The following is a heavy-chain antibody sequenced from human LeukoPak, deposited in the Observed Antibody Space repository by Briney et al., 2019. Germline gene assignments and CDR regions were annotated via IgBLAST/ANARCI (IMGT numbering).Heavy chain of an antibody. V-gene: IGHV3-23*01. CDR3: AKGCRGNSGRSPVFDY. D-gene: IGHD1-26*01. CDR1: GFTFSSYA. J-gene: IGHJ4*02. Sequence: GGSLRLSCAASGFTFSSYAMSWVHQAPGKGLEWVSAISGSGGSTYYADSVKGRFTISRDNSKNTLYLQMNSLRAEDTAVYYCAKGCRGNSGRSPVFDYWGQGTLVTVSS. CDR2: ISGSGGST.